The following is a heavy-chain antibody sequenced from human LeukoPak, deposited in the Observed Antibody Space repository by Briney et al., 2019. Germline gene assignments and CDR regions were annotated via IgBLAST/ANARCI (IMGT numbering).Heavy chain of an antibody. J-gene: IGHJ5*02. D-gene: IGHD3-16*01. CDR2: IYSGGST. V-gene: IGHV3-53*01. CDR1: GFTFSSYS. Sequence: GGSLRLSRAASGFTFSSYSMNWVRQAPGKGLDWVSMIYSGGSTNYADSVKGRFTISRDSSKNTLYLQMNSLRAEDTAVYYCVTRLAWGQGTLVTVSS. CDR3: VTRLA.